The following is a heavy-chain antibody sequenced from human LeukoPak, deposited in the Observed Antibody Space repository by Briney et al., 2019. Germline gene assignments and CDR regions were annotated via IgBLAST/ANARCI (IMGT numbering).Heavy chain of an antibody. J-gene: IGHJ4*02. CDR3: AREIFGSGSYPDY. D-gene: IGHD3-10*01. Sequence: QPGGSLRLSCAASGFTFSNYAMSWVRQAPGKGLEWVSAISGSGGSTYYADSVKGRFTISRDNSKNTVYLQMNSLGGEDTAVYYCAREIFGSGSYPDYWGQGTLVTVSS. V-gene: IGHV3-23*01. CDR1: GFTFSNYA. CDR2: ISGSGGST.